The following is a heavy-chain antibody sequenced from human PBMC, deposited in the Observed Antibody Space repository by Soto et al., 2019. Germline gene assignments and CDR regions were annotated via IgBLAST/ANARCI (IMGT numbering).Heavy chain of an antibody. CDR2: ISYDGSNK. CDR3: AKAPVPVEDYCDSSGYQEYFQH. Sequence: QVQLVESGGGVVQPGRSLRLSCAASGFTFSSYGMHWVRQAPGKGLEWVAVISYDGSNKYYADSVKGRFTISRDNSKNTLYLQMNSLRAEDTAVYYCAKAPVPVEDYCDSSGYQEYFQHWGQGTLVTVSS. V-gene: IGHV3-30*18. D-gene: IGHD3-22*01. CDR1: GFTFSSYG. J-gene: IGHJ1*01.